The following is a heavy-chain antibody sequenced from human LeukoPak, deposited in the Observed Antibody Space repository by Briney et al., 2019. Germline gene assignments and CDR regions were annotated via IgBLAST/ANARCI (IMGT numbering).Heavy chain of an antibody. D-gene: IGHD2-21*02. CDR2: ISSNGGST. V-gene: IGHV3-64*01. CDR1: GFTFSSYA. Sequence: GGSLRLSCAASGFTFSSYAMHWVRQAPGKGLEYVSAISSNGGSTYYANSVKGRFTISRDNSKNTLYLQMNSLRAEDTAVYYCAREGIVVTAILGAFDIWGQGTMVTVSS. CDR3: AREGIVVTAILGAFDI. J-gene: IGHJ3*02.